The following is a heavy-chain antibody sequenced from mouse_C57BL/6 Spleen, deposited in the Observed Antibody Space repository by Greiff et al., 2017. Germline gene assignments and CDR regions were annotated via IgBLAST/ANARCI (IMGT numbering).Heavy chain of an antibody. D-gene: IGHD5-1*01. CDR2: IDPSDSET. CDR1: GYTFTSYW. V-gene: IGHV1-52*01. J-gene: IGHJ3*01. CDR3: ARDRGGGTSY. Sequence: VQLQQPGAELVRPGSSVKLSCKASGYTFTSYWMHWVKQRPIQGLEWIGNIDPSDSETHYNQKFKDKATLTVDKSSSTAYMQLSSLTSEDSAVYYCARDRGGGTSYWGQGTLVTVSA.